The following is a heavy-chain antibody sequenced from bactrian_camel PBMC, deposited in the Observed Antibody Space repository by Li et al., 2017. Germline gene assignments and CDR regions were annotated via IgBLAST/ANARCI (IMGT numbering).Heavy chain of an antibody. Sequence: HVQLVESGGGSVQAGESLRLSCVYEYEYSATCMGWFRQAPGKSREAVASIDTDDHTTYADSVKGRFTISKDTAKNTLSLQMNDLKPEDTAMYYCAADEYCGGGGVGWRGQGTQVTVS. J-gene: IGHJ4*01. CDR3: AADEYCGGGGVGW. V-gene: IGHV3S53*01. CDR1: EYEYSATC. D-gene: IGHD1*01. CDR2: IDTDDHT.